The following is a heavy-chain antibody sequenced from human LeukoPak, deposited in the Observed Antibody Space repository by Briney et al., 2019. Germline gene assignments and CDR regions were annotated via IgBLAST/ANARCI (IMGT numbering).Heavy chain of an antibody. D-gene: IGHD3-22*01. CDR2: ISYAGSNK. V-gene: IGHV3-30*18. CDR1: GFTFSSYG. Sequence: GGSLRLSCAASGFTFSSYGMHWVRQAPGKGLEWVAVISYAGSNKYYADSVKGRFTISRDNSKNTLYLQMNSLRAEDTAVYYCAKSLNKYYYDSSGYDYWGQGTLVTVSS. CDR3: AKSLNKYYYDSSGYDY. J-gene: IGHJ4*02.